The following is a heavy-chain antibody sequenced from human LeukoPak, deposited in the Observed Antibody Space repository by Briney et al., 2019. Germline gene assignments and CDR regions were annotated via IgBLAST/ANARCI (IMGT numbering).Heavy chain of an antibody. CDR1: GFTFSSYE. CDR3: ARDSSSWSLTFDY. D-gene: IGHD6-13*01. J-gene: IGHJ4*02. V-gene: IGHV3-48*03. Sequence: GGSLRLSCAASGFTFSSYEMNWVRQAPGKGLEWVSYISSSDSTIYYADSVKGRFTISRDNAKNSLYLQMNSLRAEDTAVYYCARDSSSWSLTFDYWGQGTLVTVSS. CDR2: ISSSDSTI.